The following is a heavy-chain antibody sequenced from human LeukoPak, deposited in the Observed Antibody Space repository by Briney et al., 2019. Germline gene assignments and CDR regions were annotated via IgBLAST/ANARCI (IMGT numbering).Heavy chain of an antibody. CDR1: GGSFSGYY. Sequence: SETLSLTCAVYGGSFSGYYWRWLRQPPGKGLEWSGEMNHSGSTNYNPSLKSRVTISVDTSKKQFSLKLSSVTAADTAVYYCARRLGRKFGERFYYYHSTDVWGEGTTVT. J-gene: IGHJ6*03. V-gene: IGHV4-34*01. CDR3: ARRLGRKFGERFYYYHSTDV. D-gene: IGHD3-10*01. CDR2: MNHSGST.